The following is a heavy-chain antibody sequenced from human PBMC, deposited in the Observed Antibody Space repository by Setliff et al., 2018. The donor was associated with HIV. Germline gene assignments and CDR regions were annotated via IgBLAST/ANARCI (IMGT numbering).Heavy chain of an antibody. CDR3: ARLTTTYYYDSSAYYHPV. V-gene: IGHV4-34*01. CDR2: INHSGST. CDR1: GGSCSGYY. Sequence: PSETLSLTCAVYGGSCSGYYWSWIRQPPGKGLEWIGEINHSGSTNYNPSLKSRVTISVDTSKNQFSLKLSSGTAADTAVFYCARLTTTYYYDSSAYYHPVWGQGTLVTVSS. D-gene: IGHD3-22*01. J-gene: IGHJ4*02.